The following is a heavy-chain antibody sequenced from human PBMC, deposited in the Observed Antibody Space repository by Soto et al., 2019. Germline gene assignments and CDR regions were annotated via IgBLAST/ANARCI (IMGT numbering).Heavy chain of an antibody. CDR3: AKGRYDFWSPYYFDS. V-gene: IGHV3-9*01. CDR1: GLNFADSA. Sequence: GGSLRLSCVVTGLNFADSAMHWVRQAPGKGLEWVSGITWNSRVLAYADSVKGRFTISRDNARNSLYLQMDSLRDEDTALYYCAKGRYDFWSPYYFDSWGQGTLVTVSS. J-gene: IGHJ4*02. D-gene: IGHD3-3*01. CDR2: ITWNSRVL.